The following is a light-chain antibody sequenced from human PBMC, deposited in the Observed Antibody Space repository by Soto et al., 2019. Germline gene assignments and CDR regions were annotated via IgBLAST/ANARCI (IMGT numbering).Light chain of an antibody. CDR1: QRVPSSH. Sequence: EIVLTQSPGTLSLSPGETATLSCRASQRVPSSHLAWYQQRPGQAPRLLIFGASTRATGIPDRFSGSGSGTHFNLTISRLEPEDCAVYYCQQYGTSAQTFGLGTKVEI. J-gene: IGKJ1*01. CDR3: QQYGTSAQT. V-gene: IGKV3-20*01. CDR2: GAS.